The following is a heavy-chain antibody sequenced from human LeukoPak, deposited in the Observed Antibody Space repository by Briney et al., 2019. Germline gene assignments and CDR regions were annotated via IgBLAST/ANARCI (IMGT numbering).Heavy chain of an antibody. J-gene: IGHJ4*02. CDR3: ARGPCSDTSCYSGFDY. Sequence: SETLSLTCAVYGGSFSGYYWSWIRQPPGKGLEWIGEINHSGSTNYNPSLKSRVTISVDTSKNQFSLKLSSVTAADTAVYYCARGPCSDTSCYSGFDYWGQGTLVTVSS. CDR2: INHSGST. D-gene: IGHD2-2*02. V-gene: IGHV4-34*01. CDR1: GGSFSGYY.